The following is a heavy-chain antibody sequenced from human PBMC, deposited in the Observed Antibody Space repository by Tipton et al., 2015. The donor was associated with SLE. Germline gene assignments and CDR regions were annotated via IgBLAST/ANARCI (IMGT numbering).Heavy chain of an antibody. Sequence: TLSLTCAVYGGSFSGYYWSWIRQPPGKGLEWIGEINHSGSTNYNPSLKSRVTISVDTSKNQFSLKLSSVTAADTAVYYCARGLWGIAAPPYYFDYWGEGTLVAVSS. J-gene: IGHJ4*02. CDR3: ARGLWGIAAPPYYFDY. V-gene: IGHV4-34*01. CDR2: INHSGST. D-gene: IGHD6-13*01. CDR1: GGSFSGYY.